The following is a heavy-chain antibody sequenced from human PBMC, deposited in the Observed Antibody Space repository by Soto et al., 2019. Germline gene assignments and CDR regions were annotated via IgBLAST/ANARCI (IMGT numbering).Heavy chain of an antibody. Sequence: EVQLVESGGGLVLPGGSLSLSCAASGFTFSRYWMHWVRQAPGKGLVWVSRISSYGSDTHYADSVKGRFTISRDNAKNTLYLQMNSLRADDTAVYYCASNYAYAEGYYWYGIDVWGQGTTVTVSS. V-gene: IGHV3-74*01. CDR2: ISSYGSDT. D-gene: IGHD3-16*01. CDR1: GFTFSRYW. J-gene: IGHJ6*02. CDR3: ASNYAYAEGYYWYGIDV.